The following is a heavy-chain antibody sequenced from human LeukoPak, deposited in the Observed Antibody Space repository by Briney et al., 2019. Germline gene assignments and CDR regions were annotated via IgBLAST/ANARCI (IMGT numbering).Heavy chain of an antibody. D-gene: IGHD3-9*01. CDR1: GYTFTGYY. CDR3: ARSENIAVTGPDY. CDR2: INPNSGGT. Sequence: GASVKVSCKASGYTFTGYYMHWVRQAHGQGLEWMGWINPNSGGTNYAQKFQGRVTMTRDTSISTAYMELSRLRPDDTAVYYCARSENIAVTGPDYWGQGTLVTVSS. J-gene: IGHJ4*02. V-gene: IGHV1-2*02.